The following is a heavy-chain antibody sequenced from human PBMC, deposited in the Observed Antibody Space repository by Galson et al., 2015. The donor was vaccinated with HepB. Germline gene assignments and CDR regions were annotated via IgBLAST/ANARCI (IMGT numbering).Heavy chain of an antibody. V-gene: IGHV3-33*01. D-gene: IGHD6-19*01. J-gene: IGHJ4*02. CDR3: ASEDASITVADFDH. CDR1: GFAFGNYG. CDR2: IRKDGSNK. Sequence: SLRLSCAASGFAFGNYGMHWVRQAPGKGLEWMALIRKDGSNKHYADSLKGRFRISRDNTKNALLLEADSLRAEDTAVYYCASEDASITVADFDHWGQGALVTVSS.